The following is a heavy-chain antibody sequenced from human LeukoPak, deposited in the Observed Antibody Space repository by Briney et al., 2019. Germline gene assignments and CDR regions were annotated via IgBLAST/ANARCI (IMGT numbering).Heavy chain of an antibody. J-gene: IGHJ4*02. CDR2: ISSTSSYI. CDR3: ARARGEPRAFDY. V-gene: IGHV3-21*01. Sequence: GGSLRLSCAASGFTFSTYTMKWVRQAPGKGLEWVSSISSTSSYIYYADSVKGRFTISRDNAKNSLYLQMNSLRAEDTAVYFCARARGEPRAFDYWGQGNLVTVSS. D-gene: IGHD1-14*01. CDR1: GFTFSTYT.